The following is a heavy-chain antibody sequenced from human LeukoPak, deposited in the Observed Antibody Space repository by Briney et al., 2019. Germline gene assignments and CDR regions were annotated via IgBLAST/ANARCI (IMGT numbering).Heavy chain of an antibody. Sequence: PSETLSLTCTVSGGSISSYYWSWIRQPAGKGLEWIGRIYTSGSTNYNPSLESRVTISVDTSKNQFSLKLSSVTAADTAVYYCARVGSRTIEYYFDYWGQGTLVTVSS. CDR1: GGSISSYY. V-gene: IGHV4-4*07. D-gene: IGHD1-26*01. CDR3: ARVGSRTIEYYFDY. CDR2: IYTSGST. J-gene: IGHJ4*02.